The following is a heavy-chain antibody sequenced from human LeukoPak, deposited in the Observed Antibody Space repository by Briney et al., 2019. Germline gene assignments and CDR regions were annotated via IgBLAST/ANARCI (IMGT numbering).Heavy chain of an antibody. CDR3: ARDPYGSGSYFYYYYMDV. D-gene: IGHD3-10*01. V-gene: IGHV3-30*01. CDR2: ISYDGSNK. J-gene: IGHJ6*03. CDR1: GFTFSSYA. Sequence: PGGPLRLSCAASGFTFSSYAMHWVRQAPGKGLEWVAVISYDGSNKYYADSVKGRFTISRDNSKNTLYLQMNSLRAEDTAVYYCARDPYGSGSYFYYYYMDVWGKGTTVTVSS.